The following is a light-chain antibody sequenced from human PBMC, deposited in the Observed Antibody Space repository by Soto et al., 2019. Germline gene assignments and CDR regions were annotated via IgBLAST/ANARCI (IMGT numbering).Light chain of an antibody. J-gene: IGLJ3*02. Sequence: QSALTQPASVSGSPGQTITISCTGTSSDVGGYNYLSWYQQHPGKAPKVMIYEVSNRPSGVSNRFSGSKSGNTPSLTISGLQAEDEADYFCSSYTTSGTPVFGGGTKLTVL. CDR1: SSDVGGYNY. CDR3: SSYTTSGTPV. V-gene: IGLV2-14*01. CDR2: EVS.